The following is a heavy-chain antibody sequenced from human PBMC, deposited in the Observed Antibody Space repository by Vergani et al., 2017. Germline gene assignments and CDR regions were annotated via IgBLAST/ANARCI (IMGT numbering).Heavy chain of an antibody. V-gene: IGHV3-9*01. CDR2: ISWNSGSI. D-gene: IGHD1-26*01. Sequence: EVQLVESGGGLVQPGRSLRLSCSASGFTFDDYAMHWVRQAPGKGLEWVSGISWNSGSIGYADSVKGRFTISRDNAKNSLYLQMNSLRAEDTALYYCAKDSSSGSPAGTYDYWGQGTLVTVSS. CDR1: GFTFDDYA. CDR3: AKDSSSGSPAGTYDY. J-gene: IGHJ4*02.